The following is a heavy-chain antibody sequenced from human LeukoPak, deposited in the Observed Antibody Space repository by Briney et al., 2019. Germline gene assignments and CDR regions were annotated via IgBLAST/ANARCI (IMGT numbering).Heavy chain of an antibody. CDR3: ARDRVAVAGPGSYYFDY. J-gene: IGHJ4*02. CDR2: ISYDGSNK. CDR1: GFTFSSYG. D-gene: IGHD6-19*01. Sequence: GGSLRLSCAASGFTFSSYGMHWVRQAPGKGLQWVAVISYDGSNKYYADSVKGRFTISRDNSKNTLYLQMNSLRAEDTAVYYCARDRVAVAGPGSYYFDYWGQGTLVTVSS. V-gene: IGHV3-30*03.